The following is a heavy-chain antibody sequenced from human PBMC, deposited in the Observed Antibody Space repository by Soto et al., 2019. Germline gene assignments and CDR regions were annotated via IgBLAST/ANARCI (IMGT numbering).Heavy chain of an antibody. D-gene: IGHD1-20*01. CDR3: AKDNPVGMAYYGMDV. V-gene: IGHV1-69*13. CDR2: IIPIFGTA. J-gene: IGHJ6*02. Sequence: SVKVSCKASGGTFSSYAISWVRQAPGQGLEWMGGIIPIFGTANYAQKFQGRVTITADESTSTAYMELSSLRSEDTAVYYCAKDNPVGMAYYGMDVWGQGTTVTVSS. CDR1: GGTFSSYA.